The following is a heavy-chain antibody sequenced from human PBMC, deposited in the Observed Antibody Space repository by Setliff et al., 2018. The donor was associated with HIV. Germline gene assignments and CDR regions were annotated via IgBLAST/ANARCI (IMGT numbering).Heavy chain of an antibody. D-gene: IGHD1-26*01. CDR2: IKSKTDGGTT. Sequence: GGSLRLSCAASGFTFSNAWMSWVRQATGKGLEWVGCIKSKTDGGTTDYAAPVKVRFTISRDDSKNTLYLQMNILKTEDTAVYYCTTEEGGTYRYNYFDPWGQGSLVTVSS. CDR1: GFTFSNAW. J-gene: IGHJ5*02. CDR3: TTEEGGTYRYNYFDP. V-gene: IGHV3-15*01.